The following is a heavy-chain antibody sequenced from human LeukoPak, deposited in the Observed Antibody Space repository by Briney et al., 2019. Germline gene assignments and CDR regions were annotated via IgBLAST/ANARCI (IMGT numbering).Heavy chain of an antibody. Sequence: PGGSLRLSCAASGXTFSNYAMHWVRQAPGKGLEWMAIIWYDGSYKYYADSVKGRFTISRDNSKNTLYLQVNSLRAEDTAVYYCARGNSDAFDIWGHGTMVTVSS. CDR3: ARGNSDAFDI. V-gene: IGHV3-33*01. CDR1: GXTFSNYA. D-gene: IGHD4-23*01. J-gene: IGHJ3*02. CDR2: IWYDGSYK.